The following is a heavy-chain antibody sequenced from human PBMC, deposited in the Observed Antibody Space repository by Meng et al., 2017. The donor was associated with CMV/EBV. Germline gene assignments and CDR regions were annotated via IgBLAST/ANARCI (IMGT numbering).Heavy chain of an antibody. CDR2: INHSGST. J-gene: IGHJ5*02. V-gene: IGHV4-34*01. Sequence: QGQLQQWGAGLLKPSDTRSLTCAVHGGSFSGYYWSWIRQPPGKGLEWIGEINHSGSTNYNPSLKSRVTISVDTSKNQFSLKLSSVTAADTAVYYCARGGNWFDPWGQGTLVTVSS. CDR3: ARGGNWFDP. CDR1: GGSFSGYY.